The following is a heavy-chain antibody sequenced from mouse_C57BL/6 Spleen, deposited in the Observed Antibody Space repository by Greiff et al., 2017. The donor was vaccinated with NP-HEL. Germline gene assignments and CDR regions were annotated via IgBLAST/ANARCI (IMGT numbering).Heavy chain of an antibody. Sequence: QVPLQQPGPELAKPGASVKMSCKASGYNFTSYWITWVKPRPGQALEWLGDLYPGSGSTNYNEKFKSQATLTVDTSSSTAYMQLSSLTSEDSAVYYCAIDLYYDCVFAYWGQWPLVTVS. J-gene: IGHJ3*01. D-gene: IGHD2-4*01. CDR2: LYPGSGST. CDR3: AIDLYYDCVFAY. V-gene: IGHV1-55*01. CDR1: GYNFTSYW.